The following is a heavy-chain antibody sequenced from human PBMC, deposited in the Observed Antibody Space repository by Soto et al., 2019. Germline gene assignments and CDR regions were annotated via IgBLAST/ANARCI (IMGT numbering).Heavy chain of an antibody. Sequence: QVQLVESGGGVVQPGRSLRLSCAASGFTFSSYGMHWVRQAPGKGLEWVAVIWYDGSNKYYADSVKGRFTISRDNSKNTLYLQMNSLRAEDTAVYYCARSDHILTGYYGMDVWGKGTTVTVSS. CDR2: IWYDGSNK. CDR3: ARSDHILTGYYGMDV. CDR1: GFTFSSYG. V-gene: IGHV3-33*01. D-gene: IGHD3-9*01. J-gene: IGHJ6*04.